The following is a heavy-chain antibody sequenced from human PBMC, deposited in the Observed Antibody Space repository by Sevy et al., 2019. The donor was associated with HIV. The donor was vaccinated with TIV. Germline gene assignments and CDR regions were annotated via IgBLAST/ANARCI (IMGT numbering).Heavy chain of an antibody. J-gene: IGHJ4*02. D-gene: IGHD2-15*01. V-gene: IGHV3-48*01. CDR2: ISSSRYTI. Sequence: GGSLRLSCAASGFTFSSYSMNWVRQAPGKGLEWVSYISSSRYTIYYAGSVTGRFTTSRDNVKNSLYLQMNSLRAEDTAVYYCARGPRWYYFDYWGQGTLVTVSS. CDR3: ARGPRWYYFDY. CDR1: GFTFSSYS.